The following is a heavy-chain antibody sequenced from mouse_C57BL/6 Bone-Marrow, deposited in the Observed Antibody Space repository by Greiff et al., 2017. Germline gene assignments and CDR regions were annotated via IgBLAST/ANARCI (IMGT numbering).Heavy chain of an antibody. CDR3: TGGGYDDPYWYFDV. CDR2: IDPENGDT. CDR1: GFNIKDDY. D-gene: IGHD2-2*01. Sequence: EVQGVESGAELVRPGASVKLSCTASGFNIKDDYMHWVKQRPEQGLEWIGWIDPENGDTEYASKFQGKATITADTSSNTAYLQLSSLTSEDTAVYYCTGGGYDDPYWYFDVWGTGTTVTVSS. V-gene: IGHV14-4*01. J-gene: IGHJ1*03.